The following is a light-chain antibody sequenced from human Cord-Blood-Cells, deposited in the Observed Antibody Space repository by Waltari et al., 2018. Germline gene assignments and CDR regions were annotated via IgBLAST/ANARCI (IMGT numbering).Light chain of an antibody. Sequence: QSVLTQPPSASGTPGQRVTISCSGSSSNIGSNTVNWYQQLPGTAPKLLIYSNNQWPSGVPDRFSGSKSGTSASLAISGLQSEDEADYYCAAWDDSLKEVFGGGTKLTVL. CDR3: AAWDDSLKEV. CDR2: SNN. CDR1: SSNIGSNT. V-gene: IGLV1-44*01. J-gene: IGLJ3*02.